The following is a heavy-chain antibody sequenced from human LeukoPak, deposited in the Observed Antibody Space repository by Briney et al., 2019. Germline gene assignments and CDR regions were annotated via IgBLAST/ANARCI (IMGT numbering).Heavy chain of an antibody. CDR3: AKGHTDYGTGFDC. V-gene: IGHV3-23*01. J-gene: IGHJ4*02. Sequence: AGSLRLSCAASGFTFSTYAMSWVRQAPGNGLEWDPIIIGGGGNTYYVDSVKGRFTISRDNSRNTLYLQMNSLRTEETSVDYCAKGHTDYGTGFDCWGQGTLVIVSS. D-gene: IGHD4-17*01. CDR1: GFTFSTYA. CDR2: IIGGGGNT.